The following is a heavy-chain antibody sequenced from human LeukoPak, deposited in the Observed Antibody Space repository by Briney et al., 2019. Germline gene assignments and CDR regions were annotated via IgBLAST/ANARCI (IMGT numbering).Heavy chain of an antibody. CDR3: ARGGCSSAYYYYYMDV. CDR2: IYTSGST. V-gene: IGHV4-4*07. CDR1: GGSISSYY. J-gene: IGHJ6*03. Sequence: SETLSLTCTVSGGSISSYYWSWIRQPAGKGLEWIGRIYTSGSTNYNPSLKSRVTMSVDTSKNQFSLKLSSVTAADTAVYYCARGGCSSAYYYYYMDVWGKGTTVTVSS. D-gene: IGHD6-6*01.